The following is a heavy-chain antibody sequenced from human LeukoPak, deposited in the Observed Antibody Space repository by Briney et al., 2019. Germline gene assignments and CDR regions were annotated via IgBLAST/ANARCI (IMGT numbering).Heavy chain of an antibody. Sequence: GGSLRLSCAASGFTFSSYSMNWVRQAPGKGLEWVSSISSSSSYIYYADSVKGRFTISRDNAKNSLYMQMNSLRAEDTAVYYCARDCRGASCYVIDYWGQGTLGTVSS. CDR2: ISSSSSYI. V-gene: IGHV3-21*01. J-gene: IGHJ4*02. CDR3: ARDCRGASCYVIDY. D-gene: IGHD2-2*01. CDR1: GFTFSSYS.